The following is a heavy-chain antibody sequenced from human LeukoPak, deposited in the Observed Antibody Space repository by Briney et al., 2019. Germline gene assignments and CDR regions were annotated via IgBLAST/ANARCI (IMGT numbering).Heavy chain of an antibody. CDR1: GFTFSSYS. Sequence: GGSLRLSCAASGFTFSSYSMNWVRQAPGKGLEWVSSISSSSGYIYYADSVKGRFTISRDNAKNSLYLQMNSLRAEDTAVYYCAINSYDSSGYYPHWGQGTLVTVSS. J-gene: IGHJ4*02. CDR2: ISSSSGYI. V-gene: IGHV3-21*01. D-gene: IGHD3-22*01. CDR3: AINSYDSSGYYPH.